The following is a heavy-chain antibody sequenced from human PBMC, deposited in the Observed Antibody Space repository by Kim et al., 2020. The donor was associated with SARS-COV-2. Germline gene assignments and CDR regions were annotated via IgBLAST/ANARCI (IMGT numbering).Heavy chain of an antibody. CDR1: GFTFSSYT. CDR2: XXSSSSYI. D-gene: IGHD6-25*01. CDR3: AKDSXAGYYXYYGXDV. V-gene: IGHV3-21*01. J-gene: IGHJ6*01. Sequence: GGSLRLSCAASGFTFSSYTMNWVRQAPGKGLXXVSSXXSSSSYIYYADSVKGRXPTSRXPAKNXLYLXTNSLRGEDTAVYYXAKDSXAGYYXYYGXDVWGXGTTVXVS.